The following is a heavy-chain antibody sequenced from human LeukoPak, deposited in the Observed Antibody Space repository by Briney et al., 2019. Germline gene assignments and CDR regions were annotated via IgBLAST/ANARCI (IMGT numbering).Heavy chain of an antibody. CDR1: GFTVSSNY. D-gene: IGHD3-22*01. J-gene: IGHJ4*02. Sequence: GGSLRLSCAASGFTVSSNYMNWVRQAPGKGLEWVSVFYSGGRTHYADSVKGRFTISRDNSKNTLYLQMNSLRAEDTAVYYCARDGAYYYDSSGSFDYWGQGTLVTVSS. CDR3: ARDGAYYYDSSGSFDY. CDR2: FYSGGRT. V-gene: IGHV3-53*01.